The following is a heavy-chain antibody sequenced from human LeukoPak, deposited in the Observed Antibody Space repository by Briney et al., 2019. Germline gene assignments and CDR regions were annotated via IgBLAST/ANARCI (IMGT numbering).Heavy chain of an antibody. Sequence: ASVKVSCKASGYTFTGYYMHWVRQAPGQGLEWMGWINSNSGGTNYAQKFQGRVTMTRDTSISTAYMELSRLRSDDTAVYYCARGGIVGALNWFDPWGQGTLVTVSS. J-gene: IGHJ5*02. D-gene: IGHD1-26*01. CDR2: INSNSGGT. CDR1: GYTFTGYY. CDR3: ARGGIVGALNWFDP. V-gene: IGHV1-2*02.